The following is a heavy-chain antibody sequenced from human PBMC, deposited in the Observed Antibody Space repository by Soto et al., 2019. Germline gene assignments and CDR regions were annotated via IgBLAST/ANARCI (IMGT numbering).Heavy chain of an antibody. V-gene: IGHV3-15*01. J-gene: IGHJ4*02. Sequence: EVQLVEFGGGLVKPGGSLRLSCTASGLPFSNAWMNWVRQAPGKGLEWVGLIKSKVDGETTDLASPVKDRFTVSRDHSKNTVYLQMNSLKTEDTAVYYGQDSGDLGDFWGQGTLVTVSS. CDR2: IKSKVDGETT. CDR3: QDSGDLGDF. D-gene: IGHD3-10*01. CDR1: GLPFSNAW.